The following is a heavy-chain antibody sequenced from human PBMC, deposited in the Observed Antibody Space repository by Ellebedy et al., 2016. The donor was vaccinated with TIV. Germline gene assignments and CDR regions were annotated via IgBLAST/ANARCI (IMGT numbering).Heavy chain of an antibody. CDR3: ARAGYNSGIYIDF. J-gene: IGHJ4*02. Sequence: MPSETLSLTCTVSGGSISTYYWSWIRQPPGRGLEWIGYVSYSGSTNYNPSLKSRVAMSVDTSRNQFSLKLTSVTAADTAVYYCARAGYNSGIYIDFWGQGTLVTVSS. V-gene: IGHV4-59*01. CDR1: GGSISTYY. D-gene: IGHD3-10*01. CDR2: VSYSGST.